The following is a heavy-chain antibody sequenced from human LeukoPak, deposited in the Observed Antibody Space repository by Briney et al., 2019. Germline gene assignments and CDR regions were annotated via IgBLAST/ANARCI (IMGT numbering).Heavy chain of an antibody. D-gene: IGHD3-22*01. CDR1: GFTFSTYW. Sequence: PGGSLRLACAASGFTFSTYWMHWVRQAPGKGLVWVSRINSDGSSTSYADSVKGRFTISRDNAKNTPYLQMNSLRAEDTAVYYCARDTDYDSSGYGDYWGQGTLVTVSS. J-gene: IGHJ4*02. CDR2: INSDGSST. CDR3: ARDTDYDSSGYGDY. V-gene: IGHV3-74*01.